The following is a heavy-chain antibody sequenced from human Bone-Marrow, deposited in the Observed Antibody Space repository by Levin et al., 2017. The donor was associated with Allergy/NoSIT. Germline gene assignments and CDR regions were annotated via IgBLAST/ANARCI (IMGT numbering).Heavy chain of an antibody. Sequence: HAGGSLRLSCEASGFTFSSSAMAWVRQAPGAGLEWVSTIFSRGTNAYYADSVKGRFTISRDNSKNILYLQMHTLRAEDTAVYYCVRDAGDKWFIAYYFDFWGQGTLVTVSS. D-gene: IGHD3-22*01. CDR2: IFSRGTNA. J-gene: IGHJ4*02. V-gene: IGHV3-23*05. CDR3: VRDAGDKWFIAYYFDF. CDR1: GFTFSSSA.